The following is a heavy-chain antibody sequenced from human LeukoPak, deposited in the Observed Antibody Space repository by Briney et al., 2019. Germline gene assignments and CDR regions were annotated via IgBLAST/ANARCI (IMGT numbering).Heavy chain of an antibody. D-gene: IGHD1-26*01. Sequence: SETLSLTCTVSGGSISSGIYYWSWIRQPAGKGLEWIGRIYTTGSTNYNPSLRSRLTISIDTSKNQFSLKLSSVTAADTAVYYCARDLGGGSPIWFDPWGQGTLVTVSS. CDR3: ARDLGGGSPIWFDP. CDR1: GGSISSGIYY. V-gene: IGHV4-61*02. CDR2: IYTTGST. J-gene: IGHJ5*02.